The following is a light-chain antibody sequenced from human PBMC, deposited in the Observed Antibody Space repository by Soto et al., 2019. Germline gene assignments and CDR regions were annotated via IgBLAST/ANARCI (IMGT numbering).Light chain of an antibody. Sequence: QSALTQPASVSGSPGQSVTIACTGSSSDVGCYNHVSWYQKHPGKAPKLMIYEVSNRPSGVSNRFSGSKSGNTASLTISGFEAEDEADYYCSSYTSSTTRIIVGGGTKLTVL. CDR1: SSDVGCYNH. V-gene: IGLV2-14*01. CDR2: EVS. J-gene: IGLJ2*01. CDR3: SSYTSSTTRII.